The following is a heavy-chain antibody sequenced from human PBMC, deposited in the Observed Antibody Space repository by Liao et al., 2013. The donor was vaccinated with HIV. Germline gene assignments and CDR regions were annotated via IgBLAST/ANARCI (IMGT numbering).Heavy chain of an antibody. D-gene: IGHD3-3*01. CDR3: ARVPPTRRYDFWSGYLYYYMDV. V-gene: IGHV4-34*01. CDR2: INHSGST. CDR1: GGSISSYY. J-gene: IGHJ6*03. Sequence: QVQLQESGPGLVKPSETLSLTCTVSGGSISSYYWSWIRQPPGKGLEWIGEINHSGSTNYNPSLKSRVTISVDTSKKQFSLKLRSVTAADTAVYYCARVPPTRRYDFWSGYLYYYMDVWGKGTTVTVSS.